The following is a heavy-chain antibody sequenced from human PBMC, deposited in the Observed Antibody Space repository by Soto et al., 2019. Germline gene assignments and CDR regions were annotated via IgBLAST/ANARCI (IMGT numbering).Heavy chain of an antibody. D-gene: IGHD6-13*01. Sequence: ETLSLTCTVSGGSISSSNYHLGWIRQPPGKGLEWIGSMYYSGSTYYNPSLKSRVTISVDTSKNQFSLKLTSVTAADTAVYHCAYCGYYSSSWFPDYWGQGTLVTVSS. CDR3: AYCGYYSSSWFPDY. J-gene: IGHJ4*02. V-gene: IGHV4-39*01. CDR1: GGSISSSNYH. CDR2: MYYSGST.